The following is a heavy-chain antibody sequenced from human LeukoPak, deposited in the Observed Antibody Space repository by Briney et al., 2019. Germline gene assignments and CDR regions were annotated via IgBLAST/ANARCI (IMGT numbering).Heavy chain of an antibody. J-gene: IGHJ4*02. CDR1: GGSFSGYY. D-gene: IGHD4-23*01. Sequence: KASETLSLTCAVYGGSFSGYYWSWIRQPPGKGLEWIGEINHSGSTNYNPSLKSRVTISVDTSKNQFSLNLSSVTAADTAVYYRARDAWNGNSPLDYWGQGTLVTVSS. V-gene: IGHV4-34*01. CDR3: ARDAWNGNSPLDY. CDR2: INHSGST.